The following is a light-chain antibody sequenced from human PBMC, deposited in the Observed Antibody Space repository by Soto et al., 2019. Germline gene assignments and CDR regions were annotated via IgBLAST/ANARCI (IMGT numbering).Light chain of an antibody. CDR3: QQYSDSSGA. V-gene: IGKV1-5*01. CDR1: QSIGTW. Sequence: DIQVTQSPSTLPASVGDRVTITCGASQSIGTWLAWYQQKPGKAPKLLIFDASTLESGVPSRFSGSGSGTDFTLTISSLQPDDFATYYCQQYSDSSGAFGQGTRVEIK. CDR2: DAS. J-gene: IGKJ1*01.